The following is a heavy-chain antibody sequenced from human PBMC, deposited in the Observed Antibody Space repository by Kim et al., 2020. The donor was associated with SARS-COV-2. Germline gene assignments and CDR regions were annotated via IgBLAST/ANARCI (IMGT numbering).Heavy chain of an antibody. CDR2: ISSSSSYI. J-gene: IGHJ6*02. V-gene: IGHV3-21*01. CDR3: ARGSRGYYYGSGDYGMDV. Sequence: GGSLRLSCAASGFTFSSYSMNWVRQAPGKGLEWVSSISSSSSYIYYADSVKGRFTISRDNAKNSLYLQMNSLRAEDTAVYYCARGSRGYYYGSGDYGMDVWGQGTTVTVSS. CDR1: GFTFSSYS. D-gene: IGHD3-10*01.